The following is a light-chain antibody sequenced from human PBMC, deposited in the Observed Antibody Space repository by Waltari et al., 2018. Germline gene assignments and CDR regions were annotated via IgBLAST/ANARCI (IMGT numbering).Light chain of an antibody. CDR1: SSNIGSNH. CDR2: RND. V-gene: IGLV1-47*01. J-gene: IGLJ1*01. Sequence: QSVLTQPPSASGTPGQRVTISCSGSSSNIGSNHVYWYQQLPGMAPTLLIYRNDQRPAGAPGRFSGSKSGSSASLASSGLRSEDEADYYCEAWDDSLSGHYVFGTGTKVTVL. CDR3: EAWDDSLSGHYV.